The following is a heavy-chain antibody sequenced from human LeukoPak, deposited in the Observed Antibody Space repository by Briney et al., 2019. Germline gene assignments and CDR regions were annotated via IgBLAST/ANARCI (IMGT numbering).Heavy chain of an antibody. Sequence: SETLSLTCAVHGGSFSGYYWSWIRQPPGKGLEWIGEINHSGSTNYNPSLKSRVTMSVDTSKNQFSLKLSSVTAADTAVYYCARETGYSSGYDAFDIWGQGTMVTVSS. CDR3: ARETGYSSGYDAFDI. D-gene: IGHD6-19*01. CDR2: INHSGST. V-gene: IGHV4-34*01. CDR1: GGSFSGYY. J-gene: IGHJ3*02.